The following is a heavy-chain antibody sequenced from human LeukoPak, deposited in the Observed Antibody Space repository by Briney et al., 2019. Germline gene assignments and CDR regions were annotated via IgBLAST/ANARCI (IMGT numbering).Heavy chain of an antibody. D-gene: IGHD3-10*01. CDR3: AKVGRGY. Sequence: GGSLRLSCAASGFTVSSNYMSWVRQAPGKGLEWVAVISYDGSNKYYADSVKGRFTISRDNSKNTLYLQMNSLRAEDTAVYYCAKVGRGYWGQGTLVTVSS. CDR2: ISYDGSNK. CDR1: GFTVSSNY. J-gene: IGHJ4*02. V-gene: IGHV3-30*18.